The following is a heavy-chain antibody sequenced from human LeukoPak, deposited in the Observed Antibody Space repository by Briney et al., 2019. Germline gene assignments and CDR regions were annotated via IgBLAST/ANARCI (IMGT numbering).Heavy chain of an antibody. CDR3: VSIGRHLDPFDY. V-gene: IGHV1-46*01. CDR2: INPSGDST. Sequence: ASVKVSCKASGYTFTSYYLHWVRQAPGQGLEWMGIINPSGDSTTYAQRFQDRITMTRDTSTSTVCMELSSLRSEDTAVYYCVSIGRHLDPFDYWGQGTLVTVSS. D-gene: IGHD2-21*01. J-gene: IGHJ4*02. CDR1: GYTFTSYY.